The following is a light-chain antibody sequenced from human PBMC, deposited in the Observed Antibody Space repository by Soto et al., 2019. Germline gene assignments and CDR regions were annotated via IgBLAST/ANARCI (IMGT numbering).Light chain of an antibody. V-gene: IGKV3-15*01. CDR3: QQYNSWPPII. CDR1: ESVSRN. J-gene: IGKJ5*01. Sequence: EVVMTQSPATLSVSPGERATLSCRASESVSRNLAWYQQKPGQAPRLLIYDASTSATGIPDRLSGGGSGTEFTLNISSLQSEDFVVYYCQQYNSWPPIIFGPGTRLEIK. CDR2: DAS.